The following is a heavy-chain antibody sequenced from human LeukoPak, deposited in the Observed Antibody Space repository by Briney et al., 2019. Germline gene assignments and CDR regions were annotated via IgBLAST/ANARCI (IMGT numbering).Heavy chain of an antibody. Sequence: SETLSLTCTVSGGSISTYHWVWIRQSPRKGLEWIGYVSYSGNTNYNPSLKSRVTISVDTSKNQLSLKLSSMTAADTAVYYCARAGYCSATTCQWVPLVWGQGTTVTVSS. CDR1: GGSISTYH. D-gene: IGHD6-19*01. CDR3: ARAGYCSATTCQWVPLV. J-gene: IGHJ6*02. V-gene: IGHV4-59*01. CDR2: VSYSGNT.